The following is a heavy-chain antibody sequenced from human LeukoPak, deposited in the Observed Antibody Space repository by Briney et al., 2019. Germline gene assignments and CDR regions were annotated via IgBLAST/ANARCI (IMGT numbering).Heavy chain of an antibody. CDR1: GYTFTSYG. CDR2: ISAYNGNT. Sequence: ASVKVPCKASGYTFTSYGISWVRQAPGQGLEWMGWISAYNGNTNYAQKLQGRVTMTTDTSTSTAYMELRSLRSDDTAVYYCARSRIAVALDAFDIWGQGTMVTVSS. J-gene: IGHJ3*02. V-gene: IGHV1-18*01. CDR3: ARSRIAVALDAFDI. D-gene: IGHD6-19*01.